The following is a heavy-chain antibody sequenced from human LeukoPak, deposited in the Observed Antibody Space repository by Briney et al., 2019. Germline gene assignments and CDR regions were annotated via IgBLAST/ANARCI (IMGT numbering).Heavy chain of an antibody. CDR3: TTYRSGHY. D-gene: IGHD6-19*01. J-gene: IGHJ4*02. V-gene: IGHV3-73*01. Sequence: GGSLRLSCAAPGFTFSGSDIHWVRQASGQGLEWVGRITTKPDNYATAYAASVKGRFTISRDDSESTAYLQMNSLKTEDTAVYYCTTYRSGHYWGQGTLVTVSS. CDR2: ITTKPDNYAT. CDR1: GFTFSGSD.